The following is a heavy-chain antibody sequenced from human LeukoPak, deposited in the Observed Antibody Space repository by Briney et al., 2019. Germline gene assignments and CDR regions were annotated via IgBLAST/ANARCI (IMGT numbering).Heavy chain of an antibody. J-gene: IGHJ4*02. CDR3: TTHGYYGSGSYFDPDY. CDR1: GFTFSNAW. V-gene: IGHV3-15*01. CDR2: IKSNTDGGTT. D-gene: IGHD3-10*01. Sequence: GGSLRLSCAASGFTFSNAWMSWVRQAPGKGLEWVGRIKSNTDGGTTDYAAPVKGRFTISRDDSKNTLYLQMNSLKTEDTAVYYCTTHGYYGSGSYFDPDYWGQGTLVTVSS.